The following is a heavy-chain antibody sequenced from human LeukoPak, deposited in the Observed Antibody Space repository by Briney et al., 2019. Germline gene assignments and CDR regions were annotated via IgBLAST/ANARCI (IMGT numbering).Heavy chain of an antibody. CDR3: GRDPNGNYVGAFDF. J-gene: IGHJ3*01. CDR2: IRGSGDGA. D-gene: IGHD4-17*01. V-gene: IGHV3-23*01. CDR1: GFTFSSYS. Sequence: GGSLRLSCAASGFTFSSYSLNWVRQAPGKGLEWVSSIRGSGDGASYTDSVKGRFTVSRDNSKNTLYLQLTSLRAEDTAIYYCGRDPNGNYVGAFDFWGQGTLVTVSS.